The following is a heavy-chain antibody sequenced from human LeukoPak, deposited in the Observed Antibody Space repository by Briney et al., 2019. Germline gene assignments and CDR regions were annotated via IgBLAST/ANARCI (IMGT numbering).Heavy chain of an antibody. CDR3: ARDLVDCGGDCHNWFDP. D-gene: IGHD2-21*01. CDR2: INWNGGST. V-gene: IGHV3-20*04. Sequence: GGSLRLSCAASGFTFDDYGMSWVRQAPGKGLEWVSGINWNGGSTGYADSVKGRFTISRDNAKNSLYLQMNSLRAEDTAVYYCARDLVDCGGDCHNWFDPWGQGALVTVSS. J-gene: IGHJ5*02. CDR1: GFTFDDYG.